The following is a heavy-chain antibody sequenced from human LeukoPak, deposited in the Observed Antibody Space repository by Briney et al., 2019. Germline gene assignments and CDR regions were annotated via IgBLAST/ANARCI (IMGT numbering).Heavy chain of an antibody. CDR3: ASQESSDWSSFDY. Sequence: SVKVSCKASGGTFSSYAISWVRQAPGQGLEWMGRIIPILGIANYAQKFQGRVTITADKSTSTAYMELSSLRSEDTAVYYCASQESSDWSSFDYWGQGTLVTVSS. D-gene: IGHD6-19*01. J-gene: IGHJ4*02. V-gene: IGHV1-69*04. CDR2: IIPILGIA. CDR1: GGTFSSYA.